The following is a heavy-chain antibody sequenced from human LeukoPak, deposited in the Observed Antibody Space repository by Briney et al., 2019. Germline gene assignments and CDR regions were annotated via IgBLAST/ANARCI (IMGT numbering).Heavy chain of an antibody. J-gene: IGHJ4*02. CDR1: GGPISSYY. CDR3: ARQATRMKALDY. V-gene: IGHV4-59*08. Sequence: SETLSLTCTVSGGPISSYYWSWIRQPPGKGLEWIGYIYYSGSTNYNPSLKSRVTISVDTSKNQFSLKLSSVTAADTAVYYCARQATRMKALDYWGQGTLVTVSS. CDR2: IYYSGST. D-gene: IGHD2-15*01.